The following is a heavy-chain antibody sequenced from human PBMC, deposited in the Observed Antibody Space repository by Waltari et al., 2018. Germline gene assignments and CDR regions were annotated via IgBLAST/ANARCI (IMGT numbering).Heavy chain of an antibody. V-gene: IGHV3-48*03. CDR2: ITSSGSTI. J-gene: IGHJ6*02. Sequence: EGQLVESGGGLVQPGGSLRLSCAASGFSFSSYEMNWVRQAPGKGREWISYITSSGSTIYYADSVKCRFTISRDNAKNSLYLQMNSLRAEDTAVYFCARDSEYYYGMDVWGQGTTVLVSS. CDR1: GFSFSSYE. CDR3: ARDSEYYYGMDV. D-gene: IGHD3-10*01.